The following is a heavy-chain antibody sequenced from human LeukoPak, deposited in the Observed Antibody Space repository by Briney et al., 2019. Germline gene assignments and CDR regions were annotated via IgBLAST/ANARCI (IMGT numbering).Heavy chain of an antibody. Sequence: ASETRSPTCTVSGGSISSNYWSWIRQSAGKGLEWIGRIYTSGSTNYNPSLKSRVTMSVDTSENQFSLKLSSVTAADTAVYYCARSSSGWYYFDYWGQGTLVTVSS. CDR2: IYTSGST. CDR3: ARSSSGWYYFDY. CDR1: GGSISSNY. D-gene: IGHD6-19*01. J-gene: IGHJ4*02. V-gene: IGHV4-4*07.